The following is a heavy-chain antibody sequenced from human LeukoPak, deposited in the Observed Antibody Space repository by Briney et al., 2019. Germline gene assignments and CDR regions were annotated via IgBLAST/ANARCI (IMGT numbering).Heavy chain of an antibody. CDR1: GYSFTSYW. V-gene: IGHV5-51*01. CDR2: NYPGDSDT. D-gene: IGHD5-12*01. J-gene: IGHJ3*01. Sequence: GESLKISCKGSGYSFTSYWIGWVRQLPGKGLEWMGINYPGDSDTTYSPSFQGQVTMSADKSISTAYLQWSSLKASDTAMYYCARRVSSSGFDAFDVWGQGTMVTVSS. CDR3: ARRVSSSGFDAFDV.